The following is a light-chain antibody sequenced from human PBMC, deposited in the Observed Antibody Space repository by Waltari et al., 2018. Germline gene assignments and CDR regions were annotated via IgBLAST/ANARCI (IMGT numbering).Light chain of an antibody. CDR1: QSVSSN. CDR2: GAS. CDR3: QQYNNWPPEYT. J-gene: IGKJ2*01. Sequence: EIVMTQSPATLYVSPGERATLSCRASQSVSSNLAWYQQKPGHAPRLLIYGASTRATGIPARFSGSGSGTEFTLTISSLQSEDFAVYYCQQYNNWPPEYTFGQGTKLEIK. V-gene: IGKV3-15*01.